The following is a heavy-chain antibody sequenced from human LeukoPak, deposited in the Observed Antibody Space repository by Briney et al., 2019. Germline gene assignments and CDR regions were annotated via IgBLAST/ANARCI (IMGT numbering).Heavy chain of an antibody. D-gene: IGHD1-1*01. CDR1: GGTFSSYA. Sequence: SVKVSCKASGGTFSSYAISWVRQAPGQGLEWMGRIIPILGIANYAQKFQGRVTITADKSTSTAYMELSSLRSEDTAVYYCARDFNEGGGAFDIWGQGTMVTVSS. CDR2: IIPILGIA. V-gene: IGHV1-69*04. J-gene: IGHJ3*02. CDR3: ARDFNEGGGAFDI.